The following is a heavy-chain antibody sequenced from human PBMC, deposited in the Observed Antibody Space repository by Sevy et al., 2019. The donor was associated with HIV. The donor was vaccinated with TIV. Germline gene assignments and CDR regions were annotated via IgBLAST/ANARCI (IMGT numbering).Heavy chain of an antibody. CDR2: ISQTYDGSKK. CDR1: GFTFGSYT. J-gene: IGHJ4*02. CDR3: ARDNSGYFFFDY. D-gene: IGHD3-22*01. Sequence: GGSLRLSCAASGFTFGSYTLHWVRQAPGKGLEWVALISQTYDGSKKYYTDSVQGRFTIYKDNSKNSLQLQMDSLGPEDTAFYYCARDNSGYFFFDYWGQGILVTVSS. V-gene: IGHV3-30-3*01.